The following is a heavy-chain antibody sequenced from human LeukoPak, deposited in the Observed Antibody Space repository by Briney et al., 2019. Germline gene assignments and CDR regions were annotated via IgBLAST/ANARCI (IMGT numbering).Heavy chain of an antibody. CDR2: ISAYNGNT. CDR1: GYTFTSYG. Sequence: GASVKVSCKASGYTFTSYGISWVRQAPGQGVEWMGWISAYNGNTNYAQKLQGRVTMTTDTSTSTAYMELRSLRSDDTAVYYCARFSSSSGSYYNVYYYYGMDVWGKGTTVTVSS. V-gene: IGHV1-18*04. J-gene: IGHJ6*04. CDR3: ARFSSSSGSYYNVYYYYGMDV. D-gene: IGHD3-10*01.